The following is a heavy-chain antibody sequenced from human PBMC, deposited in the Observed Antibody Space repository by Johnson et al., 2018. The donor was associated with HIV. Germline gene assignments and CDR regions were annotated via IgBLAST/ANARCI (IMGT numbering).Heavy chain of an antibody. CDR3: ARDQRSSGLNDQTDAFDI. V-gene: IGHV3-30-3*01. D-gene: IGHD6-19*01. CDR2: ISYDGSNK. J-gene: IGHJ3*02. CDR1: GFTFSSYA. Sequence: QVQLVESGGGVVQPGRSLRLSCAASGFTFSSYAMHWVRQAPGKGLERVAVISYDGSNKYSDAFVKGRLPLSRDNSKNTLYLQMNSLRAEDTAVYYCARDQRSSGLNDQTDAFDIWGQGTMVTVSS.